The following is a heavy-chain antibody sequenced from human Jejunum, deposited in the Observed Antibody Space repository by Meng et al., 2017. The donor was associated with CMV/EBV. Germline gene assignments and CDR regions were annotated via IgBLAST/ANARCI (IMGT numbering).Heavy chain of an antibody. V-gene: IGHV3-48*04. Sequence: SGFSFSVDRMKWVRQAPGKGLEWIAYTSTTGTRVDYAVSVKGRFTISRDHAKNSLSLQMHSLRVEDTATYFCAKVGSRYYFDSWGQGARVTVSS. CDR2: TSTTGTRV. CDR1: GFSFSVDR. CDR3: AKVGSRYYFDS. J-gene: IGHJ4*02. D-gene: IGHD3-10*01.